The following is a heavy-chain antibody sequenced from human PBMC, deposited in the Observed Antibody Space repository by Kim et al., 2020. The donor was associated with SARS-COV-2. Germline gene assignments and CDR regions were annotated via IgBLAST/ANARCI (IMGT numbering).Heavy chain of an antibody. CDR3: ARGLKPRRIAAAQSFDY. V-gene: IGHV1-8*01. D-gene: IGHD6-13*01. Sequence: ASVKVSCKASGYTFTSYDINWVRQATGQGLEWMGWMNPNSGNTGYAQKFQGRVTMTRNTSISTAYMELSSLRSEDTAVYYCARGLKPRRIAAAQSFDYWGQGTLVTVSS. CDR2: MNPNSGNT. CDR1: GYTFTSYD. J-gene: IGHJ4*02.